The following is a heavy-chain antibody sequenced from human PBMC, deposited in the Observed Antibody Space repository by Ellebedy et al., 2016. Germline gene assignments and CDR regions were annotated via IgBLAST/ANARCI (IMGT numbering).Heavy chain of an antibody. CDR3: ARVYVPYPMLGRPASYFRLDV. J-gene: IGHJ6*04. D-gene: IGHD2/OR15-2a*01. V-gene: IGHV4-30-4*01. CDR1: GGSIGGNDHY. Sequence: SETLSLTXTVSGGSIGGNDHYWSWIRQSPGKGLEWIGSIYWAGSTYSNPSLERRVSMSIDTSKNQFTLNLRSVTAADTAVFYCARVYVPYPMLGRPASYFRLDVWGKGTTVTVSS. CDR2: IYWAGST.